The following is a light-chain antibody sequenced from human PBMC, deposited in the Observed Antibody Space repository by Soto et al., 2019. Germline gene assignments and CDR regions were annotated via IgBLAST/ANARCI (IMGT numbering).Light chain of an antibody. V-gene: IGLV2-23*01. CDR3: CSRVV. Sequence: QSALTQPASVSGSPGQSITISCTGISSDVGTYNRVSWYQHHPGKAPKLIIFEGSKRPSGVSYRFSGSKSGNTASLTISGLQAEDEADYYCCSRVVFGGGTTLTVL. CDR2: EGS. CDR1: SSDVGTYNR. J-gene: IGLJ2*01.